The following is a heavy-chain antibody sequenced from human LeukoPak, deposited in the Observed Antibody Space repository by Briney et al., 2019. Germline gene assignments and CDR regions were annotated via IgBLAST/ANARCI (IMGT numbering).Heavy chain of an antibody. CDR2: IRSDGRYK. CDR1: GFTFISSG. Sequence: GGSLRLSCAASGFTFISSGMHWVRQAPRKGLEWVALIRSDGRYKYYADSVKGRFTISRDNSKNTLYLQMNSMRVEDTAVYYCAKDRGLESDTFDMWGQGTMVTVSS. V-gene: IGHV3-30*02. D-gene: IGHD3-10*01. CDR3: AKDRGLESDTFDM. J-gene: IGHJ3*02.